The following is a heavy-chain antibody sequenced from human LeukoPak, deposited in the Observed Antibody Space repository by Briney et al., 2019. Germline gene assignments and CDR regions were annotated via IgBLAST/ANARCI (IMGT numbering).Heavy chain of an antibody. CDR1: GFIFSNYW. CDR2: IGDDGGST. V-gene: IGHV3-74*01. J-gene: IGHJ4*02. Sequence: GGSLRLSCTASGFIFSNYWMLWFRQAPGKGPVFVSRIGDDGGSTKYADSVNGRFTISRDNAKNTLYLKLDSLRVEDTAMYYCVRDSTFGVDYWGQGTLVTVSS. CDR3: VRDSTFGVDY. D-gene: IGHD3-10*01.